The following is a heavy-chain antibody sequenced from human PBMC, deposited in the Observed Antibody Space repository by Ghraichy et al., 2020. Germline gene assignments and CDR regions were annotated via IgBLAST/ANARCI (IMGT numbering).Heavy chain of an antibody. Sequence: SETLSLTCAVSGGSISSSNWWSWVRQPPGKGLEWIGEIYHSGSTNYNPSLKSRVTISVDKSKNQFSLKLSSVTAADTAVYYCARLVVAAFMRGRGRNAFDIWGQGTMVTVSS. V-gene: IGHV4-4*02. D-gene: IGHD2-15*01. CDR3: ARLVVAAFMRGRGRNAFDI. CDR1: GGSISSSNW. CDR2: IYHSGST. J-gene: IGHJ3*02.